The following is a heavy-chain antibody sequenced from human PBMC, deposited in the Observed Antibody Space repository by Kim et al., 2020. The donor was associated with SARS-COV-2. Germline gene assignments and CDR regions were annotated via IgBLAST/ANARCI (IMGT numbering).Heavy chain of an antibody. CDR2: IYYSGST. CDR3: AREAFVVVTHDWYFDL. D-gene: IGHD2-21*02. CDR1: GGSISSYY. J-gene: IGHJ2*01. V-gene: IGHV4-59*01. Sequence: SETLSLTCTVSGGSISSYYWSWIRQPPGKGLEWIGYIYYSGSTNYNPSLKSRVTISVDTSKNQFYLKLSSVTAADTAVYYCAREAFVVVTHDWYFDLWGRGAQFTV.